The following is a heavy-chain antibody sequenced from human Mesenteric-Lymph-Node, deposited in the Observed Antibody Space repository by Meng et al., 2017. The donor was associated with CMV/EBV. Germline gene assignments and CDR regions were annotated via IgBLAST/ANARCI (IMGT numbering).Heavy chain of an antibody. CDR2: INHSGST. D-gene: IGHD2-2*01. J-gene: IGHJ5*02. Sequence: GSLRLSCAVYGGSFSGYYWSWIRQPPGKGLEWIGEINHSGSTNYNPSLKSRVTISVDTSKNQFSLKLSSVTAADTAVYYCARVLGYCSSTSCLNWFDPWGQGTLVTVSS. CDR3: ARVLGYCSSTSCLNWFDP. V-gene: IGHV4-34*01. CDR1: GGSFSGYY.